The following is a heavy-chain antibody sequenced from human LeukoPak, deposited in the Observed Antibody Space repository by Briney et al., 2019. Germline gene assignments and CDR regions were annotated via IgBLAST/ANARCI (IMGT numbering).Heavy chain of an antibody. CDR1: GFTFSCYA. D-gene: IGHD3-10*01. J-gene: IGHJ4*02. CDR2: ISGWGGST. V-gene: IGHV3-23*01. Sequence: GGPLRLSCAASGFTFSCYAMSWVRQAPGKGLGGVSAISGWGGSTYYADSVKGRFSISRDKSKNTLYLQMNSLRAEDTAVYYCAKIILWFGDKYRDFDYWGQGTLVTVSS. CDR3: AKIILWFGDKYRDFDY.